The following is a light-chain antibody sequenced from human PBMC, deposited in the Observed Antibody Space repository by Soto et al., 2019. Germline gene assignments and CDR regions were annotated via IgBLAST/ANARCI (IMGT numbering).Light chain of an antibody. CDR3: QQYNNWPPYT. V-gene: IGKV3-15*01. J-gene: IGKJ2*01. CDR2: GAS. Sequence: EIVMTQSPVTLSVSPGERATLSCRASQRVSRNLAWYQQKPGQAPRLLIYGASTRATGIPARFSGSGSETEFTLTISSLQSEDFAVYYCQQYNNWPPYTFGQGTKLEIK. CDR1: QRVSRN.